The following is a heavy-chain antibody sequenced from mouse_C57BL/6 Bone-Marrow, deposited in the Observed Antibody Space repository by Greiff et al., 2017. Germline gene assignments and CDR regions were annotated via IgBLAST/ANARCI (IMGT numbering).Heavy chain of an antibody. CDR1: GYTFTDYE. D-gene: IGHD1-1*01. CDR3: TRYGSSSAWFAY. Sequence: VQLQQSGAELVRPGASVTLSCKASGYTFTDYEMHWVKQTPVPGLEWIGAIDPETGGTAYNQKFKGKAILTAEKSSSTAYMELRSLTSEDSAVYYCTRYGSSSAWFAYWGQGTLGTVSA. V-gene: IGHV1-15*01. J-gene: IGHJ3*01. CDR2: IDPETGGT.